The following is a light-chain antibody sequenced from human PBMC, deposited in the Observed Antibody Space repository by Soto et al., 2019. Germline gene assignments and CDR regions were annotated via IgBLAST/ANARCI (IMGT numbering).Light chain of an antibody. CDR3: QTWATGIQI. CDR2: LNSDGSH. V-gene: IGLV4-69*01. CDR1: SGHSSYA. J-gene: IGLJ2*01. Sequence: QLVLTQSPSASASLGASVKLTCTLSSGHSSYAIAWHQQQPEKGPRYLMKLNSDGSHSKGDGIPDRFSGSSSGAERYLTISSLQSEDEADYYCQTWATGIQIFGGRTKLTVL.